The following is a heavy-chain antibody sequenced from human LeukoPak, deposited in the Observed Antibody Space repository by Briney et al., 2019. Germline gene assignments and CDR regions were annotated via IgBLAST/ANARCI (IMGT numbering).Heavy chain of an antibody. Sequence: GGSLRFSCAASGFTFSSYGMHWVRQAPGKGLEWVTFIRYDGSNKYYADSVKGRFTISRDNSKNTLYLQMNSLRAEDTAVYYCAKSGFGELGLWYYYYMDVWGKGTTVTVSS. J-gene: IGHJ6*03. V-gene: IGHV3-30*02. D-gene: IGHD3-10*01. CDR1: GFTFSSYG. CDR3: AKSGFGELGLWYYYYMDV. CDR2: IRYDGSNK.